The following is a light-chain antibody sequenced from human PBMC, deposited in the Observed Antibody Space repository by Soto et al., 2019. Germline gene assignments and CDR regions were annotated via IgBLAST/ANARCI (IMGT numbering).Light chain of an antibody. Sequence: DIVRTQSPLSLPVTPGEPASISCRSSQSLLHSNGYNYLDWYLQKPGQSPQLLIYLGSNRASGVTDRFSGSGSGTDFTLKISRVEAEDVGVYYCMQPLQSWTFGQGTKVEIK. CDR2: LGS. CDR3: MQPLQSWT. CDR1: QSLLHSNGYNY. J-gene: IGKJ1*01. V-gene: IGKV2-28*01.